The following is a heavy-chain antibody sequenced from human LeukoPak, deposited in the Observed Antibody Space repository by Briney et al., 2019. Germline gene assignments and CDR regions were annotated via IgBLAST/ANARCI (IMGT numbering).Heavy chain of an antibody. CDR3: AREAYCSGGSCYGGYFDY. CDR2: IYYSGST. V-gene: IGHV4-31*03. J-gene: IGHJ4*02. Sequence: PSETLSLTCTVSGGSISSGGYYWSWIRQHPGKGLEWIGYIYYSGSTYYDPSLKSRVTISVDTSKNQFSLKLSSVTAADTAVYYCAREAYCSGGSCYGGYFDYWGQGTLVTVSS. CDR1: GGSISSGGYY. D-gene: IGHD2-15*01.